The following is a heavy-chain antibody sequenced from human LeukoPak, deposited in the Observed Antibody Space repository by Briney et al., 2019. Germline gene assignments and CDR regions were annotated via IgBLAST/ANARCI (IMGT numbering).Heavy chain of an antibody. D-gene: IGHD1-26*01. CDR1: GYTFTIYG. CDR3: ARTVGATTYDAFDI. V-gene: IGHV1-2*06. Sequence: ASVKLSCKASGYTFTIYGISWVRHAPGQGLELMGRINPNSGGTNYAQEFQGRVTMTRDTSISTAYMELRRLRSDDTALYYGARTVGATTYDAFDIWGQGTMVTVSS. CDR2: INPNSGGT. J-gene: IGHJ3*02.